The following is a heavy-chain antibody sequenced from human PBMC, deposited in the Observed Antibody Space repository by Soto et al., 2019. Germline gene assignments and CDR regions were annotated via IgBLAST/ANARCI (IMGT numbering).Heavy chain of an antibody. J-gene: IGHJ5*02. V-gene: IGHV3-49*03. CDR2: IRSKAYGGTT. D-gene: IGHD3-22*01. CDR1: GFTFGDYA. Sequence: GGSLRLSCTASGFTFGDYAMSWFRQAPGKGLEWVGFIRSKAYGGTTEYAASVKGRFTISRDDSKSIAYLQMNSLKTEDTAVYYCTTNYYDSSGYDNLFDPWGQGTLVTV. CDR3: TTNYYDSSGYDNLFDP.